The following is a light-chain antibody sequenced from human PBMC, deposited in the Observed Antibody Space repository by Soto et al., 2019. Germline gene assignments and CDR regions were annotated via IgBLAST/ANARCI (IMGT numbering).Light chain of an antibody. J-gene: IGLJ3*02. CDR3: QSYDSSLSGPWV. Sequence: QSALTQPASVSGSPGQSITISCTGTSSDIGFYNYVSWYQQYPGKAPNLLIYGVTNRPSGVSYRFSGSKSGSTASLTISGLRDEDEADYYCQSYDSSLSGPWVFGGGTKLTVL. CDR2: GVT. CDR1: SSDIGFYNY. V-gene: IGLV2-14*03.